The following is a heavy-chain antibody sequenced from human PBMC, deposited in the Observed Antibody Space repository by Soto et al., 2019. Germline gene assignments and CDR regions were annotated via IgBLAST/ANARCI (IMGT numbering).Heavy chain of an antibody. J-gene: IGHJ5*02. CDR2: ISAYNGNT. CDR1: GYTFTSYG. Sequence: GASVKVSCKASGYTFTSYGISWVRQAPGQGLEWMGWISAYNGNTNYAQKLQGRVTMTTDTSTSTAYMELRSLRSDDTAVYYCARVSEVVIAIEWFDPWGQGTLVTVS. V-gene: IGHV1-18*01. CDR3: ARVSEVVIAIEWFDP. D-gene: IGHD2-21*01.